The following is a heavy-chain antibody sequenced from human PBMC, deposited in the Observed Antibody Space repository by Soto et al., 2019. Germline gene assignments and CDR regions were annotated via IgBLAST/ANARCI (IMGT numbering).Heavy chain of an antibody. Sequence: EVQLVESGGGLVKPGGSLRLSCAASGFTFSNAWMTWVRQAPGKGLEWVGRIKSKTDGGTTDYAAPVKGRFTISRDDSKNTLYLQMSSLNTEDTAVYYCTTGHHSSYWLGDYWGQGTLVTVSS. J-gene: IGHJ4*02. V-gene: IGHV3-15*01. CDR2: IKSKTDGGTT. CDR1: GFTFSNAW. D-gene: IGHD6-19*01. CDR3: TTGHHSSYWLGDY.